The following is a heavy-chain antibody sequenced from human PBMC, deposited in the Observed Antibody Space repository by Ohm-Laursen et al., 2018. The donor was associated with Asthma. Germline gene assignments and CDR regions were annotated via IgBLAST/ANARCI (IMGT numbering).Heavy chain of an antibody. CDR1: GYTFADYH. CDR2: INPNSGDT. D-gene: IGHD3-10*01. V-gene: IGHV1-2*06. J-gene: IGHJ4*02. Sequence: SVKVSCKASGYTFADYHMHWVRQAPGQGPEWMGRINPNSGDTKYVQKFQGRVTMTRDTSITTAYMELSRLRSDDTAVYYCATIFASGSHYAYWGQGTLVTVSS. CDR3: ATIFASGSHYAY.